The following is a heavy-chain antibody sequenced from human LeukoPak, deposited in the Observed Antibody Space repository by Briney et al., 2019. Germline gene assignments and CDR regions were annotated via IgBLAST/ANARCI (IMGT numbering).Heavy chain of an antibody. V-gene: IGHV1-46*01. D-gene: IGHD2/OR15-2a*01. J-gene: IGHJ4*02. Sequence: ASVTVSFKAAGYTFTSYYTHWVRQGPAQGLEWMGIIKPSGGSTLYAQKFQRRVTVTSDMSTSTFYVELSSLRSEDTAVYYCAREVPENFNFDYWGQGTLVTVSS. CDR2: IKPSGGST. CDR3: AREVPENFNFDY. CDR1: GYTFTSYY.